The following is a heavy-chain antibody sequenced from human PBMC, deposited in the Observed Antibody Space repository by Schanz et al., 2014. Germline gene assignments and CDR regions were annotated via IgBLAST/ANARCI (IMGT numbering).Heavy chain of an antibody. J-gene: IGHJ5*02. V-gene: IGHV4-4*02. D-gene: IGHD1-26*01. CDR1: GASISSSDW. CDR2: IYHSGST. Sequence: QVQLQESGPGLVKPSGTLSLTCAVSGASISSSDWWSWVRQPPGKGLEWIGEIYHSGSTNYNPSLKRRVSISEDKPKKQFSRKVTTATAADTAVCYGARGHHPHGRTVGARGFDPWGQGTLVTVSS. CDR3: ARGHHPHGRTVGARGFDP.